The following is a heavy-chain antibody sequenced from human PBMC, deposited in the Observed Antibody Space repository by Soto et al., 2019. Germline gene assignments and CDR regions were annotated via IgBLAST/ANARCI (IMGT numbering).Heavy chain of an antibody. CDR2: LYWDDDE. CDR3: AHWGDSSGWYNGPGY. J-gene: IGHJ4*02. CDR1: GFSLNNTRGG. D-gene: IGHD6-19*01. V-gene: IGHV2-5*02. Sequence: SGPTLVNPTQTLTLTCTVSGFSLNNTRGGGSWIRQPPGKALGGLALLYWDDDERYSQSVRSRLTITKDTSKNQVVLTMTNMDPVDTATYYCAHWGDSSGWYNGPGYWGQGTLVTVSS.